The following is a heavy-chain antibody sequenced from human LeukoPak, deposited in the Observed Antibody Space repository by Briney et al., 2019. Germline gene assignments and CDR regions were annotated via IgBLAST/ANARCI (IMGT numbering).Heavy chain of an antibody. CDR3: AVTYSNYAHDAFDI. D-gene: IGHD4-11*01. J-gene: IGHJ3*02. V-gene: IGHV4-38-2*02. CDR1: GYSISSGYY. Sequence: SETLSLTCTVSGYSISSGYYWGWIRQPPGKGLEWIGSIYHSGSTYYNPSLKSRVTISVDTSKNQFSLKLSSVTAADTAVYYCAVTYSNYAHDAFDIWGQGTMVTVSS. CDR2: IYHSGST.